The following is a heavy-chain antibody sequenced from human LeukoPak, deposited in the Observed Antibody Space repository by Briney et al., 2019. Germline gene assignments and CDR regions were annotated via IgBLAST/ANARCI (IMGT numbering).Heavy chain of an antibody. D-gene: IGHD1-26*01. CDR3: ARGRGSSPYYFDY. V-gene: IGHV3-23*01. J-gene: IGHJ4*02. CDR2: ISGSGGST. CDR1: GFTFSSYA. Sequence: GGSLRLSCAASGFTFSSYAMSWVRQAPGKGLEWVSAISGSGGSTYYADSVKGRFTISRDNSKNTLYLQMNSLRAEDTAVYYCARGRGSSPYYFDYWGQGTLVTVSS.